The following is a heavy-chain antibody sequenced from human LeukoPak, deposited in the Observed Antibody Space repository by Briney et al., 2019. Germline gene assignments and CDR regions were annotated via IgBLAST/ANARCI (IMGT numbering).Heavy chain of an antibody. CDR2: IKQDGSEK. CDR1: GFTFSSYW. V-gene: IGHV3-7*01. Sequence: GGSLRLSCAASGFTFSSYWMTWVRQAPGKGLEWVANIKQDGSEKYYVDSVKGRFTISRDNAKNSLYLQTNSLRAEDTAVYHCARGGWEPLDYWGQGILVTVSS. J-gene: IGHJ4*02. D-gene: IGHD1-26*01. CDR3: ARGGWEPLDY.